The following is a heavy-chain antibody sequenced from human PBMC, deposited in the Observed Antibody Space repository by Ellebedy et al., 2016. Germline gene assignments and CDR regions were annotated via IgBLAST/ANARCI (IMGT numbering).Heavy chain of an antibody. J-gene: IGHJ6*02. CDR2: IIPIFGTA. CDR3: ARDSKYCSSTSCPYYYYGMDV. V-gene: IGHV1-69*06. CDR1: GGTFSSYA. Sequence: SVKVSXXASGGTFSSYATSWVRQAPGQGLEWMGGIIPIFGTANYAQKFQGRVTITADKSTSTAYMELSSLRSEDTAVYYCARDSKYCSSTSCPYYYYGMDVWGQGTTVTVSS. D-gene: IGHD2-2*01.